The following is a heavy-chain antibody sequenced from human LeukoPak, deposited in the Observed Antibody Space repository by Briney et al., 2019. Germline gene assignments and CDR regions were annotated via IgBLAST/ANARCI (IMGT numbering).Heavy chain of an antibody. D-gene: IGHD6-19*01. Sequence: GSLRLSCEVSGFTFSTYAMQWVRRAPGKGLEWVGVIVYDGSSKYYADSVKGRFTISRDNSRNTLYLQMNSLKTDDTAVYYCGRDVSAVAGTAWFDPWGQGTLVTVSS. J-gene: IGHJ5*02. CDR3: GRDVSAVAGTAWFDP. CDR2: IVYDGSSK. CDR1: GFTFSTYA. V-gene: IGHV3-30*04.